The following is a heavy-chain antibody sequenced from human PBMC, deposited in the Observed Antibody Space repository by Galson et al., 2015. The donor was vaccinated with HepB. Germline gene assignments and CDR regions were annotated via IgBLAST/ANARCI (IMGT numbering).Heavy chain of an antibody. CDR1: GFTFSSYA. CDR3: ARVQERYQHYYGMDV. V-gene: IGHV3-30*04. D-gene: IGHD2-2*01. Sequence: SLRLSCAASGFTFSSYAMHWVRQAPGKGLEWVAVISYDGSNKYYADSVKGRFTISRDNSKNTLYLQMNSLRAEDTAVYYCARVQERYQHYYGMDVWGQGTTVTVSS. CDR2: ISYDGSNK. J-gene: IGHJ6*02.